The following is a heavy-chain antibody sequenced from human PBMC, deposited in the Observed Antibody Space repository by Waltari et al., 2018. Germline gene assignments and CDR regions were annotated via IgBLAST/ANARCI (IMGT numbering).Heavy chain of an antibody. CDR1: GFTVKNHG. Sequence: QVQLVESGGGVVHSGRSLRRACVGSGFTVKNHGMNWVRQAPGKGLEWVAVIWYDGSNKNYVDSVKGRFTISRDNSKNTMYLEMNRLRAEDTAVYFCARGDGGSGLGASDIWGQGTMVTVSS. CDR3: ARGDGGSGLGASDI. CDR2: IWYDGSNK. J-gene: IGHJ3*02. D-gene: IGHD3-3*01. V-gene: IGHV3-33*01.